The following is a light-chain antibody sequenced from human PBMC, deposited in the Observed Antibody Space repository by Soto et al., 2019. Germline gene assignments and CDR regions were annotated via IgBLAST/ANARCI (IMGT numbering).Light chain of an antibody. CDR2: DAS. CDR3: QQPIKYPLP. J-gene: IGKJ4*01. CDR1: QSVSSY. Sequence: ETVMTQSPCTFSSYAVDRATXSCGASQSVSSYLAWYQHKPGHAPRLLIYDASNRPSGIPARFSGSGSGTEFTLTICSLQPEDFAIYHCQQPIKYPLPFAVGTKVDIK. V-gene: IGKV3-11*01.